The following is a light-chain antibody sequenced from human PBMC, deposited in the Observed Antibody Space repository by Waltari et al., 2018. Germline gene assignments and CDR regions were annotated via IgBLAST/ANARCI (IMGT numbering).Light chain of an antibody. Sequence: SVLTQPPSASGTPGQRVTISCSGISSNIGGNSVNWYLHLPGTAPKLLIYATNHRPSGVPDRFSASMSGTSASLAISGLQSEDEADYYCAAWDASLFGPWVFGGGTRLTVL. CDR2: ATN. J-gene: IGLJ3*02. V-gene: IGLV1-44*01. CDR3: AAWDASLFGPWV. CDR1: SSNIGGNS.